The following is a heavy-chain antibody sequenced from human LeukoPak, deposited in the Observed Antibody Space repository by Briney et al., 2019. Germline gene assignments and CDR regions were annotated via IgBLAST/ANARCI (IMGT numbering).Heavy chain of an antibody. V-gene: IGHV3-30*02. Sequence: GGSLRLSCAASGFTFSGYGIHWVRQAPGKGLEWVSFIRSDGSIKYYADSVRDRFTISRDNSKNTLYLQMNSLRAEDTAVYYCARDRPRATVVTSPIGYWGQGTLVTVSS. CDR3: ARDRPRATVVTSPIGY. CDR1: GFTFSGYG. J-gene: IGHJ4*02. CDR2: IRSDGSIK. D-gene: IGHD4-23*01.